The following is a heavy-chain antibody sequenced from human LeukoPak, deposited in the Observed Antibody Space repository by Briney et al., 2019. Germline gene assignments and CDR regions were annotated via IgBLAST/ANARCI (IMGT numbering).Heavy chain of an antibody. Sequence: GGSLSLSCAASGFTFRIYGMHWVRHAPGKGLEWVAVISYDGSNKYYADSVKGRFTISRDNSKNKLYLQMNSLRAEDTAVYYCAKKGRFDYWGQGTLVTVSS. J-gene: IGHJ4*02. CDR2: ISYDGSNK. CDR3: AKKGRFDY. V-gene: IGHV3-30*18. CDR1: GFTFRIYG.